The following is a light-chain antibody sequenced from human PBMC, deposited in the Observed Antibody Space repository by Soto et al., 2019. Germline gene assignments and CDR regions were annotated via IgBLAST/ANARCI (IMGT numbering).Light chain of an antibody. V-gene: IGLV2-23*02. Sequence: QSALNQPASVSGSPGQSITISRTGTSSDVGSYNLVSWYQQHPGKAPKVMIYEVSKRPSGVSNRFSGSKSGNTASLTISGLQAEDEADYYCCSYAGSSPPYVFGTGTKVTVL. CDR3: CSYAGSSPPYV. CDR2: EVS. CDR1: SSDVGSYNL. J-gene: IGLJ1*01.